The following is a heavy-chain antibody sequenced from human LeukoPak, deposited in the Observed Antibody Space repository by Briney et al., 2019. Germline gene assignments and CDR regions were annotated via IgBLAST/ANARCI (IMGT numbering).Heavy chain of an antibody. D-gene: IGHD6-13*01. J-gene: IGHJ3*02. CDR3: ARDYRGIAAADAFDI. V-gene: IGHV3-53*01. Sequence: DSMKGRFTISRDNSKNTLYLQMNSLRAEDTAVYYCARDYRGIAAADAFDIWGQGTMVTVSS.